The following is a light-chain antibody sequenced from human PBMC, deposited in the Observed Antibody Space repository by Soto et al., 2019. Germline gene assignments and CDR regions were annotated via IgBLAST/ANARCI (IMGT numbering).Light chain of an antibody. J-gene: IGKJ4*01. Sequence: EIVLTQSPGTLSLSPGERATLSCRASQSVSSSYLAWYQQKPGQAPRLLIYGASSRATGIPDRFSGSGSGTDFTLTISRLAPEDFAVYYCQQHGSSPPLTFGGGTKVEIK. V-gene: IGKV3-20*01. CDR2: GAS. CDR1: QSVSSSY. CDR3: QQHGSSPPLT.